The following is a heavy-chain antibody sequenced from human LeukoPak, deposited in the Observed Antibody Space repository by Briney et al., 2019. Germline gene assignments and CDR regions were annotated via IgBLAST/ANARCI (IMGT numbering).Heavy chain of an antibody. CDR3: ARGARESSGWDY. Sequence: RPSETLSLTCTVSGGSVSSGDYYWSWIRQPPGKGLEWIGYIYHSGSTYYNPSLKSRVTISVDSSKNQFSLKLSSVTAADTAVYYCARGARESSGWDYWGQGTLVTVSS. D-gene: IGHD2-15*01. CDR2: IYHSGST. J-gene: IGHJ4*02. V-gene: IGHV4-30-2*01. CDR1: GGSVSSGDYY.